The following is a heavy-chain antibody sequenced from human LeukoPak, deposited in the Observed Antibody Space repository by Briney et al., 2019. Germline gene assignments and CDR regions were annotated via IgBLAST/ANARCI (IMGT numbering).Heavy chain of an antibody. CDR2: IFPSGGEI. Sequence: PGGSLRLSCAASGFTFSSYGMHWVRQPPGKGLEWVSSIFPSGGEIHYADSVRGRFTISRDNSKSTLSLQMNSLRAEDTAIYYCASSTAPGAFDIWGQGAMVTVSS. V-gene: IGHV3-23*01. CDR3: ASSTAPGAFDI. J-gene: IGHJ3*02. CDR1: GFTFSSYG.